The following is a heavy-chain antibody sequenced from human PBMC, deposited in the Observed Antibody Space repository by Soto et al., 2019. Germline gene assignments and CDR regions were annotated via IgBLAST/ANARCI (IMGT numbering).Heavy chain of an antibody. V-gene: IGHV3-33*06. Sequence: GGSLRLSCEATGFSFTTYGMHWVRQAPGKGLEWVAVIRYSGNNKYYADSVKGRFTISRDNSKNTVYLQMNSLRAEDTAVYYCAKGFTPFDYWGQGTLVTVSS. CDR2: IRYSGNNK. CDR1: GFSFTTYG. J-gene: IGHJ4*02. CDR3: AKGFTPFDY.